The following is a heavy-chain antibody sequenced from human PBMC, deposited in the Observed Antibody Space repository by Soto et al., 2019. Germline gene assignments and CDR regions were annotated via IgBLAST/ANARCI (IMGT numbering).Heavy chain of an antibody. V-gene: IGHV3-23*01. Sequence: PGGSLRLSCTASGFTFSSSAVTWARQAPGKGLEWVSTIGGSKYYADSVKGRFTISRDNSKNTLYLQMNSLRAEDTAVYYCASQYGGYGWFDTWGQGTPVTVSS. CDR2: IGGSK. CDR3: ASQYGGYGWFDT. CDR1: GFTFSSSA. D-gene: IGHD5-12*01. J-gene: IGHJ5*02.